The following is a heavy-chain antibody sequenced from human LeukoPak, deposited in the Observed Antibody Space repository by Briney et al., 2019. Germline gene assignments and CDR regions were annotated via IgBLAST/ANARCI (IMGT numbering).Heavy chain of an antibody. CDR2: IGTDGSGT. D-gene: IGHD4-23*01. V-gene: IGHV3-74*03. CDR3: ARDKYGGNSNAFDI. J-gene: IGHJ3*02. Sequence: TGGSLRLSCAVSGFTFSSFWMDWVRQVPGKGPVWVSRIGTDGSGTTYADFVKGRFTISRDNAKNTLYLQMNSLRAEDTAVYYCARDKYGGNSNAFDIWGQGTLVSVSS. CDR1: GFTFSSFW.